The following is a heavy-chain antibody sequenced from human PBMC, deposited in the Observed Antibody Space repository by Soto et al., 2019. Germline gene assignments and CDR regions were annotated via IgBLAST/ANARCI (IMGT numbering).Heavy chain of an antibody. J-gene: IGHJ6*03. CDR3: AKALRFTFTTGYYMDV. V-gene: IGHV3-23*01. D-gene: IGHD3-16*01. CDR1: GFTVSSYA. CDR2: ISGSGST. Sequence: EVQLLESGGGLVQPGGSLRLSCAASGFTVSSYAMSWVRQAPGKGLEWVSAISGSGSTYSADSVKGRFTISRDSSKNTVYLEMNSLRAEDTAVYDCAKALRFTFTTGYYMDVWGRGTTVTVSS.